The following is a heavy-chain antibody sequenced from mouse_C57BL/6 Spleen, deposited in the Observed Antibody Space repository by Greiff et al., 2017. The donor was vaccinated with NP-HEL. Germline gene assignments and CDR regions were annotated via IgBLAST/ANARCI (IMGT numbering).Heavy chain of an antibody. V-gene: IGHV1-61*01. CDR1: GYTFTSYW. Sequence: QVQLQQPGAELVRPGSSVKLSCKASGYTFTSYWMDWVKQRPGQGLEWIGNIYPSDSETHYNQKFKDKATLTVDKSSSTAYMQLSSLTSEDSAVYYCARGGNYDYGYFDYWGQGTTLTVSA. J-gene: IGHJ2*01. CDR3: ARGGNYDYGYFDY. D-gene: IGHD2-4*01. CDR2: IYPSDSET.